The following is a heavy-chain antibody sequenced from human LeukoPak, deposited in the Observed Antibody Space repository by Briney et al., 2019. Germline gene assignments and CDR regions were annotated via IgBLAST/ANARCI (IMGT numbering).Heavy chain of an antibody. J-gene: IGHJ6*02. CDR2: ISYDGSNK. CDR3: ARVPWRIRSVGYYYYGMDV. V-gene: IGHV3-30*04. CDR1: GFTFSSYA. D-gene: IGHD2-15*01. Sequence: HSGGSLRLSCAASGFTFSSYAMHWVRQAPGKGLEWVAVISYDGSNKYYADSVKGRFTISRDNSKNTLYLQMNSLRAEDTAVYYCARVPWRIRSVGYYYYGMDVWGQGTTVTVSS.